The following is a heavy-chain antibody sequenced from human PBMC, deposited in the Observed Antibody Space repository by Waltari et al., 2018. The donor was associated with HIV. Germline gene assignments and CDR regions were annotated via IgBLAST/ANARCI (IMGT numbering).Heavy chain of an antibody. D-gene: IGHD3-16*01. J-gene: IGHJ4*02. V-gene: IGHV3-73*01. CDR1: GFTFSGHA. CDR2: IRSKANSYAT. Sequence: EVQLVESGGGLVQPGGSLKLSCAAPGFTFSGHAVHWVPQASGKGLEWVGRIRSKANSYATAYAASVKGRFTISRDDSKNTAYLQMNSLKTEDTAVYYCGGIPGGYWGQGTLVTVSS. CDR3: GGIPGGY.